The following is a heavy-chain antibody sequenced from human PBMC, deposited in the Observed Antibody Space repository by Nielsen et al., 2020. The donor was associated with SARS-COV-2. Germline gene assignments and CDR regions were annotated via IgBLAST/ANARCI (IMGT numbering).Heavy chain of an antibody. CDR1: GFTVSSNY. CDR2: IYSGGST. J-gene: IGHJ4*02. D-gene: IGHD5-18*01. CDR3: ARFRYGLNYFDY. V-gene: IGHV3-53*01. Sequence: GGSLRLSCAASGFTVSSNYMSWVRQAPGKGLEWVSVIYSGGSTYYADSVKGRFTISRDNSKNTLYLQMNSLRAEDTAVYYCARFRYGLNYFDYWGQGTLVTVSS.